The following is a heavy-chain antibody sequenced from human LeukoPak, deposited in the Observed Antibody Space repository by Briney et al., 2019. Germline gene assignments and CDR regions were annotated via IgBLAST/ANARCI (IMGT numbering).Heavy chain of an antibody. D-gene: IGHD6-13*01. CDR3: ARGDYGSTWYDFFFDY. V-gene: IGHV3-30-3*01. Sequence: GRSLRLSCAASGFTFNNYALHWVRQPPGKGLEWVSVISYNGNDKYYTDSVKGRFTISRDNSNNTLYLQMNSLRGEDTAVYYCARGDYGSTWYDFFFDYWGQGILVTVSP. J-gene: IGHJ4*02. CDR1: GFTFNNYA. CDR2: ISYNGNDK.